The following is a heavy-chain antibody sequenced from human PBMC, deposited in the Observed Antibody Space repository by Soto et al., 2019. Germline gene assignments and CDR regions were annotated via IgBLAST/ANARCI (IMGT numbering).Heavy chain of an antibody. J-gene: IGHJ4*01. CDR2: INAGNGNT. CDR1: GYTFTSYA. V-gene: IGHV1-3*01. CDR3: ARSAAYCGGDCYYYGY. D-gene: IGHD2-21*01. Sequence: ASVKISCKASGYTFTSYAMHWVRQAPGQRLEWMGWINAGNGNTKYSQKFQGRVTITRDTSASTAYMELSSLRSEDTAVYYCARSAAYCGGDCYYYGYWGHVTLVTVYS.